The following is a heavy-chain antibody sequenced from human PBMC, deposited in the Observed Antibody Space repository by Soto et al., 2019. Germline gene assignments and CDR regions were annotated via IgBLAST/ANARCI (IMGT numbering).Heavy chain of an antibody. CDR2: IYYSGST. CDR3: ARTDITMVRGGGGWFHYGMDV. CDR1: GGSISSSSYY. D-gene: IGHD3-10*01. Sequence: PSETLSLTCTVSGGSISSSSYYWGWIRQPPGKGLEWIGSIYYSGSTYCNPSLKSRVTISVDTSKNQFSLKLSSVTAADTAVYYCARTDITMVRGGGGWFHYGMDVWGQGTTVTVSS. V-gene: IGHV4-39*01. J-gene: IGHJ6*02.